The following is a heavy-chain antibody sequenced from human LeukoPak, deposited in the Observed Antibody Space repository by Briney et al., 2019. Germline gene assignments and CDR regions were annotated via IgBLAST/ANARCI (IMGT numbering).Heavy chain of an antibody. CDR1: GYTFTSYD. Sequence: ASVKVSCKASGYTFTSYDINWLRQATGQGLERMGWMNPNSGNTGYAQKFQGRVTMTRNTSISTAYMELSSLRSEDTAVYYCAKGRYCSSTSCYRRAFDYWGQGTLVTVSS. CDR3: AKGRYCSSTSCYRRAFDY. D-gene: IGHD2-2*02. V-gene: IGHV1-8*01. J-gene: IGHJ4*02. CDR2: MNPNSGNT.